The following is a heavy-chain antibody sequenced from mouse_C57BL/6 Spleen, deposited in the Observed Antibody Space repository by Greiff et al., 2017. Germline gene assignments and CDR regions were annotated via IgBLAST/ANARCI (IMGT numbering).Heavy chain of an antibody. Sequence: EVHLVESGGGLVKPGGSLKLSCAASGFTFSDYGMHWVRQAPETGLEWVAYISRGSSTIYYADKVKGRFTISRDNAKNTLFLQMTSLRSKDTAMYYCARKGFYAMDYWGQGTSVTVSS. V-gene: IGHV5-17*01. J-gene: IGHJ4*01. CDR2: ISRGSSTI. CDR3: ARKGFYAMDY. CDR1: GFTFSDYG.